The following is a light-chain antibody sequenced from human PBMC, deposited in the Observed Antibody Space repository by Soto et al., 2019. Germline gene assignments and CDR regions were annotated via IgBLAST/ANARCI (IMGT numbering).Light chain of an antibody. V-gene: IGKV3-20*01. CDR2: GAS. CDR3: QQYGNSPIT. J-gene: IGKJ5*01. Sequence: EIVLTQSPGTLSLSPGERATLSCRASQTVRSSQLAWYQQNPGQAPRLLIYGASNRATGIPDRFSGSGSGTDFTLTISRLEPEDFAVYYCQQYGNSPITFGQGTRLEIK. CDR1: QTVRSSQ.